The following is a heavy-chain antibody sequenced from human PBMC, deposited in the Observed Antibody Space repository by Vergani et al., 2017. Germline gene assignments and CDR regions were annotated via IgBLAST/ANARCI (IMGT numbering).Heavy chain of an antibody. Sequence: VPPQESGPGLVKSSEILSLICSVSFDSIRNLYCNRIRQPPGKGLELIGSIHYSENTNYNPSLKTRVTISVDTSKNQFSLTLTSVTAADTAVYYCASDTHSGQRADRWGQGILVTVTS. D-gene: IGHD6-19*01. V-gene: IGHV4-59*11. CDR3: ASDTHSGQRADR. CDR2: IHYSENT. CDR1: FDSIRNLY. J-gene: IGHJ5*02.